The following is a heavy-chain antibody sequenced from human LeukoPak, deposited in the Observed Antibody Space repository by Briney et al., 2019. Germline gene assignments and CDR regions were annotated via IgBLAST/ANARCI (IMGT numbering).Heavy chain of an antibody. CDR3: ARENTAMVP. V-gene: IGHV1-2*02. CDR2: INPNSGGT. D-gene: IGHD5-18*01. CDR1: GYTFTAYY. J-gene: IGHJ5*02. Sequence: ASVNVSCKASGYTFTAYYMHWLRQAPGQGLEWMGWINPNSGGTNYGQKFPGRVTLTRATSLSTASLELSRLRSDDTAVYYCARENTAMVPWGQGTLVTVSS.